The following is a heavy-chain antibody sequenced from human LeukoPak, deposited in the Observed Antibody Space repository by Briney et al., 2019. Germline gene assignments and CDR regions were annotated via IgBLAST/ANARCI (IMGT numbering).Heavy chain of an antibody. CDR2: ISSSGSTI. J-gene: IGHJ6*03. V-gene: IGHV3-11*04. CDR3: ARDATMVPLYYYYYMDV. Sequence: GGSLRLSCEPPGFTSSASNMSGIPAAPGRGRGWVSSISSSGSTIYYADSVKGRFTISRDNAKNSLYLQMNSLRAEDTAVYYCARDATMVPLYYYYYMDVWGKGTTVTVSS. CDR1: GFTSSASN. D-gene: IGHD3-10*01.